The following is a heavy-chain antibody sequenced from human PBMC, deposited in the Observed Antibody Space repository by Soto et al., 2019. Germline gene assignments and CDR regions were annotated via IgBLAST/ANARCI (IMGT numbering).Heavy chain of an antibody. CDR1: GYSFTSYW. J-gene: IGHJ6*02. Sequence: VESLKISCKGSGYSFTSYWISWVRQMPGKGLEWMGRIDPSDSYTNYSPSFQGHVTISADKSISTAYLQWSSLKASDTAMYYCARHDIVVVPAAIPYYYYGMDVWGQGTTVTVSS. CDR2: IDPSDSYT. V-gene: IGHV5-10-1*01. D-gene: IGHD2-2*02. CDR3: ARHDIVVVPAAIPYYYYGMDV.